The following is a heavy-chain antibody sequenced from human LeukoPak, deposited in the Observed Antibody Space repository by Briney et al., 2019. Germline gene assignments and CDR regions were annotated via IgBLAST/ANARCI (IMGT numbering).Heavy chain of an antibody. Sequence: GGSLGLSCAASGFTFSRYSMNWVRQAPGKGLEWVSSISSSGSTIYYADSVKGRFTISRDNAKNLLYLQMNSLRAEDTAVYYCARELWFGFDYWGQGTLVTVSS. D-gene: IGHD3-10*01. V-gene: IGHV3-48*04. CDR2: ISSSGSTI. CDR3: ARELWFGFDY. CDR1: GFTFSRYS. J-gene: IGHJ4*02.